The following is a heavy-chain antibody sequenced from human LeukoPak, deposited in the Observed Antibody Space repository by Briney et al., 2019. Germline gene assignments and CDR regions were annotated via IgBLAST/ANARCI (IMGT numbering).Heavy chain of an antibody. CDR2: IHYSGST. D-gene: IGHD3-22*01. CDR1: GGSISSSSYY. CDR3: ARGLDSYDSSGQFVY. V-gene: IGHV4-39*01. J-gene: IGHJ4*02. Sequence: SETLSLTCTVSGGSISSSSYYWGWIRQPPGKGLEWIGSIHYSGSTYFDPSLKSRVTIFVDTSKNQFSLKLSSVTAADTAVYYCARGLDSYDSSGQFVYWGQGTLVTVSS.